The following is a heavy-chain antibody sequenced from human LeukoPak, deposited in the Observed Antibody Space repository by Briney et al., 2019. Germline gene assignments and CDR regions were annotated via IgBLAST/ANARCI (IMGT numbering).Heavy chain of an antibody. CDR2: INHSGST. CDR3: ARGGFYCGGDCYVDY. J-gene: IGHJ4*02. D-gene: IGHD2-21*02. Sequence: PSETLSLTCAVCGGSFSPYYWSWIRQPPGKGLEGIGEINHSGSTNYNPSLKSRVTISVDTSKNQFSLKLSSVTAADTAVYYCARGGFYCGGDCYVDYWGQGTLVTVSS. CDR1: GGSFSPYY. V-gene: IGHV4-34*01.